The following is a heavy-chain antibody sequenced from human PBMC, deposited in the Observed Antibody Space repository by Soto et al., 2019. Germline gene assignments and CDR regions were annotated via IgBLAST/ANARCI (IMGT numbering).Heavy chain of an antibody. J-gene: IGHJ6*03. CDR3: ARDKGIAAAGTWDYYYYMDV. V-gene: IGHV1-18*01. D-gene: IGHD6-13*01. CDR2: ISAYNGNT. CDR1: GYTFTSYG. Sequence: ASVKVSCKASGYTFTSYGISWVRQAPGQGLEWMGWISAYNGNTNYAQKLQGRVTMTTDTSTSTAYMELRSLRSDATAVYYCARDKGIAAAGTWDYYYYMDVWGKGTTVTVSS.